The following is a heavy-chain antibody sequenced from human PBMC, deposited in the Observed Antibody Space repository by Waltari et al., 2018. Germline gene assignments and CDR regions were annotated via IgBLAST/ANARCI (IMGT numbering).Heavy chain of an antibody. V-gene: IGHV1-46*01. J-gene: IGHJ3*02. CDR2: INPSGGST. Sequence: QVQLVQSGAEVKKPGASVKVSCKASGYTFTSYYMHWVRQAPGQGLEWMGIINPSGGSTSYAQKFQGRVTISVDTSKNQFSLKLSSVTAADTAVYYCARVTPIYGRPGAFDIWGQGTMVTVSS. D-gene: IGHD3-3*01. CDR1: GYTFTSYY. CDR3: ARVTPIYGRPGAFDI.